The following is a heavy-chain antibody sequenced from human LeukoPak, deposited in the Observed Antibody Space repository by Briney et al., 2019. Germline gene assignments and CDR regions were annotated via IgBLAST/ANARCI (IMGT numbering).Heavy chain of an antibody. CDR1: GGSISSYY. J-gene: IGHJ4*02. V-gene: IGHV4-59*01. Sequence: PSETLSLTCTVSGGSISSYYWSWIRQPPGKGREGIGYIYYSGTTNYNPSLKSRVTISVDTSKNQFSLKLSSVTAADTAVYYCARGVYIAAAHYGYWGQGTLVTVSS. CDR3: ARGVYIAAAHYGY. CDR2: IYYSGTT. D-gene: IGHD6-13*01.